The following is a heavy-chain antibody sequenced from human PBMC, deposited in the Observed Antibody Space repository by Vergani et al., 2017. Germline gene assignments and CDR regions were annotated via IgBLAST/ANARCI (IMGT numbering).Heavy chain of an antibody. Sequence: EVQLVQSGAEVKKPGESLKISCKTSGYNFTSYWIGWVRQMPGKGLEWMGIIYPGDSDTRYSPSFQGQVTISVDKSISTAYLQLSSLKASDTAMYYCARPYYYDSSGGTFYFDYWGQGTLVTVSS. CDR3: ARPYYYDSSGGTFYFDY. J-gene: IGHJ4*02. V-gene: IGHV5-51*03. CDR1: GYNFTSYW. CDR2: IYPGDSDT. D-gene: IGHD3-22*01.